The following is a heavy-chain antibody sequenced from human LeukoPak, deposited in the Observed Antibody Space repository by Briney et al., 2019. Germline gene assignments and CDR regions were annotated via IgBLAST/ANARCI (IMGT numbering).Heavy chain of an antibody. CDR3: ATGPGFFNWFDP. Sequence: SETLSLTCTVSGYSITSGSYWVWIRQAPGKGLEWIGSIYRSGSTYFNSSLGSRVTLSVDTSKNLFALNLTSVTAADMAVYYCATGPGFFNWFDPWGQGTLVTVSS. CDR1: GYSITSGSY. D-gene: IGHD1-14*01. V-gene: IGHV4-38-2*02. J-gene: IGHJ5*02. CDR2: IYRSGST.